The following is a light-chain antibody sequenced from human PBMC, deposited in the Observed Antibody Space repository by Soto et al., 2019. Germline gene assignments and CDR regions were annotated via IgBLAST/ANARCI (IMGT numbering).Light chain of an antibody. J-gene: IGKJ1*01. CDR3: QQRTNWSWT. V-gene: IGKV3-11*01. CDR1: HNVRFY. CDR2: DAS. Sequence: EIVLTQSPATLSLSPGERATLSCRASHNVRFYLAWYQQKPGQTPRLLIYDASKRASGIPARFSGSGSGTDFTLTISSLEPEDFAVYYCQQRTNWSWTFGRGTKVEVK.